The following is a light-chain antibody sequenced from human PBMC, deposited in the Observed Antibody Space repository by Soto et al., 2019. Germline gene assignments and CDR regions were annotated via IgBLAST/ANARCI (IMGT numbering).Light chain of an antibody. V-gene: IGKV1-39*01. CDR3: KQIYTTPYS. Sequence: DIQMTQSPSSLPASVGDRVTLTCRASQSISTYLNWYQQKPGKAPKLLIYAASSLQSGVPSRLSGSVFVTDFTHTITSLNPEVSETYYGKQIYTTPYSFGQGTKREI. CDR1: QSISTY. CDR2: AAS. J-gene: IGKJ2*01.